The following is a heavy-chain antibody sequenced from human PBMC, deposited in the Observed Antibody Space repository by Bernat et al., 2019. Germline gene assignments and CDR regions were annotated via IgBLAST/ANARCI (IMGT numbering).Heavy chain of an antibody. V-gene: IGHV4-38-2*02. J-gene: IGHJ4*02. CDR2: IYHSGST. CDR1: GYSISSGYY. D-gene: IGHD6-13*01. CDR3: ARERFGIAAAGQPDDY. Sequence: QVQLQESGPGLVKPSETLSLTCAVSGYSISSGYYWGWIRQPPGKGLEWIGSIYHSGSTYYNPSLKSRVTISVATSKNQFPLKLSSVTAADTAVYYCARERFGIAAAGQPDDYWGQGTLVTVSS.